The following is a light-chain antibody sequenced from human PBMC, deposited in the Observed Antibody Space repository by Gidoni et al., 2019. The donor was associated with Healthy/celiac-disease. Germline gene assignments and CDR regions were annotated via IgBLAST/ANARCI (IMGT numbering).Light chain of an antibody. Sequence: EIVFTHSPATLSLSPGERATLSRRASQSVSSYLAWYHQKPGQAPRPLIYDASNRATGIPARVSGSGSGTDFTLTISSLEPEDFAVYYCQQRSNGPPLYTFXQXTKLEIK. J-gene: IGKJ2*01. CDR3: QQRSNGPPLYT. CDR2: DAS. CDR1: QSVSSY. V-gene: IGKV3-11*01.